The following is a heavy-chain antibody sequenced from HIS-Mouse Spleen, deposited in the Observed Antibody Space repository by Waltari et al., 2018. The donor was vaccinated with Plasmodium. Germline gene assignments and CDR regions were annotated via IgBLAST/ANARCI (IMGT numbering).Heavy chain of an antibody. CDR1: GFTFSSYW. D-gene: IGHD6-13*01. V-gene: IGHV3-7*01. CDR3: ASSWYWYFDL. Sequence: EVQLVSSGGGLVQPGGTLRLSSTVSGFTFSSYWMSWVRQAPGKGLEGVDNIKQGGSEKYYVDSVKGRFTISRDNAKNSLYLQMNSLRAEDTAVYYCASSWYWYFDLLGRGTLVTVSS. CDR2: IKQGGSEK. J-gene: IGHJ2*01.